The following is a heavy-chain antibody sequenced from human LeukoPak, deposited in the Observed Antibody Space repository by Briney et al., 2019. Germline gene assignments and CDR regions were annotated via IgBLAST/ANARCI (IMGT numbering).Heavy chain of an antibody. CDR2: ISYDGSKE. V-gene: IGHV3-30*19. D-gene: IGHD3-22*01. CDR3: ARSRGASGYYWVDY. J-gene: IGHJ4*02. Sequence: GGSLRLSCAASGFTFSSYGMHWVRQAPGKGLEWVAVISYDGSKEYYADSVKGRFTISRDNPKNTLYLQINSLRAEDTAVYYCARSRGASGYYWVDYWGQGTLVTVSS. CDR1: GFTFSSYG.